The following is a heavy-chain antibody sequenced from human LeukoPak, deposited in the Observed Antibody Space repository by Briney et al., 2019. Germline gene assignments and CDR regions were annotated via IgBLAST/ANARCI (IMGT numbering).Heavy chain of an antibody. Sequence: GGSLRLSCAASGFTFSDYYMSWIRQAPGKGLEWVSYTSSSGSTIYYADSVKGRFTISRDNAKNSLYLQMNSLRAEDTAVYYCARDPRPAYCSGGSCYSGAFDIWGQGTMVTVSS. CDR2: TSSSGSTI. CDR3: ARDPRPAYCSGGSCYSGAFDI. CDR1: GFTFSDYY. V-gene: IGHV3-11*04. J-gene: IGHJ3*02. D-gene: IGHD2-15*01.